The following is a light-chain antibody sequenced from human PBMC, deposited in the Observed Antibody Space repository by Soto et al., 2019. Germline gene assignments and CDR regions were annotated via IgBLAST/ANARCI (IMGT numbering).Light chain of an antibody. CDR1: QNIGNK. CDR2: GAS. Sequence: IVMTQSPGTLSVSPGERATLSCRASQNIGNKVGWYQQKPGQAPRLLIYGASTRATGIPVRFSGSGSGTEFTLTITSLQLEDSAVYYCKEYNYCHQTTFGGGTKVEIK. J-gene: IGKJ4*01. CDR3: KEYNYCHQTT. V-gene: IGKV3-15*01.